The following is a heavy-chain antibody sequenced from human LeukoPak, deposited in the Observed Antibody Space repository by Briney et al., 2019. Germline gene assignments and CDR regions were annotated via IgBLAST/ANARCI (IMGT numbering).Heavy chain of an antibody. V-gene: IGHV3-48*01. CDR1: GFNFNSYI. CDR2: ISSSGSTI. CDR3: ARDGGSTSSDY. Sequence: GGSLRHSCAVSGFNFNSYIMKWVRQAPGRGVEWVSYISSSGSTIYYADSVKGRFTTSRDNAKNSLYLQMNSLRADDTAEYYCARDGGSTSSDYWGQGTLVTVSS. J-gene: IGHJ4*02. D-gene: IGHD2-2*01.